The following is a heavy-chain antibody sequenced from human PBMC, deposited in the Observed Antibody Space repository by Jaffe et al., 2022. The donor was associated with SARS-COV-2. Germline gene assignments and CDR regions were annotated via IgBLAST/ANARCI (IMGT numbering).Heavy chain of an antibody. CDR1: GFTFSSYW. CDR2: IKQDGSEK. V-gene: IGHV3-7*01. CDR3: ARDAQIVVVVDAFDI. J-gene: IGHJ3*02. D-gene: IGHD3-22*01. Sequence: EVQLVESGGGLVQPGGSLRLSCAASGFTFSSYWMSWVRQAPGKGLEWVANIKQDGSEKYYVDSVKGRFTISRDNAKNSLYLQMNSLRAEDTAVYYCARDAQIVVVVDAFDIWGQGTMVTVSS.